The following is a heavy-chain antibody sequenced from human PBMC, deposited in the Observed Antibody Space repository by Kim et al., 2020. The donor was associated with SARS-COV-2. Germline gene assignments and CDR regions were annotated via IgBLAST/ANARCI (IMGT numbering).Heavy chain of an antibody. CDR3: AKVPSNSSPYYFDY. CDR2: VARSAAST. CDR1: GFTFSDSA. Sequence: GGSLRLSCAASGFTFSDSAMGWVRQAPGKGLEWVSIVARSAASTVYADSVKGRFTISRDSSKNMLYLEMNSLRAEDTALYYCAKVPSNSSPYYFDYLGQG. V-gene: IGHV3-23*01. D-gene: IGHD4-4*01. J-gene: IGHJ4*02.